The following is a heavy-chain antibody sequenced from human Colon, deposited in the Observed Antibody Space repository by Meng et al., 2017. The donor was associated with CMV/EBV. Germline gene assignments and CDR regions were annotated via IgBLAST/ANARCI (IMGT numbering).Heavy chain of an antibody. CDR1: GFIFSKYF. J-gene: IGHJ4*02. CDR2: ITPDGTST. CDR3: VRDLREFDH. Sequence: EVRLGGAGGGLVQPGGSLRLPCAASGFIFSKYFIPWVRHTPGKGLVWVSRITPDGTSTYYADSVKGRFTISRDNAKNTAYLQMNSLTAEDTAVYYCVRDLREFDHWGQGTLVTVSS. V-gene: IGHV3-74*01.